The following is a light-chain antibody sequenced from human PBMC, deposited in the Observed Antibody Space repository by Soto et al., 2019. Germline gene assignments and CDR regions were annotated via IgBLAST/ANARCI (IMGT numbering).Light chain of an antibody. V-gene: IGKV3-11*01. CDR1: QSVSSY. Sequence: EIVLTQSPATLPLSPGERATLSCSASQSVSSYLAWYQQKPGQAPRLLIYDASNRATGIPARFSGSGSGTDFTLTISSLEPEDFAVYYCQQRSNWPPLTFGGGTKV. CDR3: QQRSNWPPLT. J-gene: IGKJ4*01. CDR2: DAS.